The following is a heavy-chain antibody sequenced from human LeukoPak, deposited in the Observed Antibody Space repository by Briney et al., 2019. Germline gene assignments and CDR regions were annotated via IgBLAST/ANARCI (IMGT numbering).Heavy chain of an antibody. Sequence: RGSLRLSCAASGFTFSSYAMHWVRQAPGKGLEWVAVISYDGSNKYYADSVKGRFTISRDNSKNTLYLQMNSLRAEDTAVYYCARVPRDWLLNCYFDYWGQGTLVTVSS. CDR1: GFTFSSYA. CDR3: ARVPRDWLLNCYFDY. J-gene: IGHJ4*02. D-gene: IGHD3-9*01. CDR2: ISYDGSNK. V-gene: IGHV3-30-3*01.